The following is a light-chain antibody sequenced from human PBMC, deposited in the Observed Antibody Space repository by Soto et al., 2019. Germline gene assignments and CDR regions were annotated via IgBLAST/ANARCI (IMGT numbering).Light chain of an antibody. Sequence: EIVMTQSPATLFVSPGERATLSCRASQSVSSNLAWYQQKPGQAPRLLIYGASTRATGIPARFSGSGSGTEFTLTICSLQSEDFAVYYCQQYNNWPRTFGQGTRLEIK. CDR3: QQYNNWPRT. V-gene: IGKV3-15*01. J-gene: IGKJ5*01. CDR1: QSVSSN. CDR2: GAS.